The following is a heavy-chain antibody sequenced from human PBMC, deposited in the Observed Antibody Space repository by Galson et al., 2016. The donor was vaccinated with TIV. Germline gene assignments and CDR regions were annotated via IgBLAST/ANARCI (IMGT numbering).Heavy chain of an antibody. J-gene: IGHJ4*02. Sequence: SVKVSCKASGVTFSYFAFSWVRQAPGQGIEWMGGIVPMFGTTNYAQKFQGRVTISADESTTTAYLELSSLRSEDTAVYYCARGRGIYDSSGYFLFDYWGQGTLVTVSS. CDR3: ARGRGIYDSSGYFLFDY. CDR1: GVTFSYFA. CDR2: IVPMFGTT. D-gene: IGHD3-22*01. V-gene: IGHV1-69*13.